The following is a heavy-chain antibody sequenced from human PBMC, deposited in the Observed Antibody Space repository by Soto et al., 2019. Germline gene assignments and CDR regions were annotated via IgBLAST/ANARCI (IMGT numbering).Heavy chain of an antibody. D-gene: IGHD3-10*01. Sequence: SATLSLTCAFYGGSFDDFYWSWVRQSPGKGLEWVGEISRDVGTNYSPSLASRVSISVDTSKNQFSLHLRSVTAADTGLYYCARGQLVWYGDLTPYHRDMDVWGQGTTVTVSS. CDR1: GGSFDDFY. J-gene: IGHJ6*02. V-gene: IGHV4-34*01. CDR3: ARGQLVWYGDLTPYHRDMDV. CDR2: ISRDVGT.